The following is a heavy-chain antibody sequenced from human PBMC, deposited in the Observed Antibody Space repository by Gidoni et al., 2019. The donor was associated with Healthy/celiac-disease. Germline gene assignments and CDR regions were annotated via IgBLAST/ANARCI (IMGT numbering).Heavy chain of an antibody. CDR1: GFPFRSYS. CDR2: ISSSSSTI. D-gene: IGHD3-22*01. V-gene: IGHV3-48*02. J-gene: IGHJ4*02. Sequence: EVQLVESGGGLVQPGGSLRLSCAASGFPFRSYSLHWLRQAPGKGLEWVSDISSSSSTIDYADSGKGRFTIARDNAKNSLYLQMNSLRDEDTAVYYCARGGYYYDSSGYYRVRQEYYFDYWGQGTLVTVSS. CDR3: ARGGYYYDSSGYYRVRQEYYFDY.